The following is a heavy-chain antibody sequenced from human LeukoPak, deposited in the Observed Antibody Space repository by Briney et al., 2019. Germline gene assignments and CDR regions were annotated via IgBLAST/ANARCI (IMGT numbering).Heavy chain of an antibody. J-gene: IGHJ4*02. Sequence: GGSLRLSCASSGFTFSSYSMNWVRQAPGKGLEWVSSISSSSSYIYYADSVKGRFTISRDNPKTSLYLQRNSLTAEAATVYYCARDSESSVQYWGQGTLVTVSS. V-gene: IGHV3-21*01. CDR1: GFTFSSYS. CDR3: ARDSESSVQY. CDR2: ISSSSSYI. D-gene: IGHD3-10*01.